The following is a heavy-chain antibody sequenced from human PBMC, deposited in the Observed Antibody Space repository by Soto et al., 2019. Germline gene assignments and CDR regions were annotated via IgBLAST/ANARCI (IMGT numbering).Heavy chain of an antibody. D-gene: IGHD4-17*01. Sequence: EVQLVESGGRLVKPGESLRLSCVASGFDFSYYTMNWVRQAPGKGLEWVSAISASSSHKYSADSVRGRFTFSRDNANNSLYLQINNLRVEDTAVYYCARLRSDAFDIWGQGTLVTVSS. CDR2: ISASSSHK. CDR1: GFDFSYYT. V-gene: IGHV3-21*02. CDR3: ARLRSDAFDI. J-gene: IGHJ3*02.